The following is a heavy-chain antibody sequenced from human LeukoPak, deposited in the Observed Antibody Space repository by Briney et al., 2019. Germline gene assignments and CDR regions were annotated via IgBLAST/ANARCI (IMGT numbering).Heavy chain of an antibody. Sequence: GASVKVSCKASGYTFTNHYIHWVRQAPGQGLQWVATINPSGGTTSYAEKFQGRVTVTRDTATSKVYMELSSLRSEDTAVYYCARDTTYYYDSSGYHDAFDIWGQGTMVTASS. CDR3: ARDTTYYYDSSGYHDAFDI. CDR1: GYTFTNHY. D-gene: IGHD3-22*01. CDR2: INPSGGTT. J-gene: IGHJ3*02. V-gene: IGHV1-46*01.